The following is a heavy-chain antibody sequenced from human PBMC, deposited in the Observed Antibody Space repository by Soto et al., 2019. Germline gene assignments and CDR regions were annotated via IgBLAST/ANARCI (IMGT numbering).Heavy chain of an antibody. CDR3: ARAVATVILRTDWFDP. CDR1: GFTFSDYY. V-gene: IGHV3-11*01. CDR2: ISSSGSTI. Sequence: QVQLVESGGGLVKPGGSLRLSCAASGFTFSDYYMSWIRQAPGKGLEWVSYISSSGSTIYYADSVKGRFTISRDNXKXXLYLQMNSLRAEDTAVYYCARAVATVILRTDWFDPWGQGTLVTVSS. J-gene: IGHJ5*02. D-gene: IGHD5-12*01.